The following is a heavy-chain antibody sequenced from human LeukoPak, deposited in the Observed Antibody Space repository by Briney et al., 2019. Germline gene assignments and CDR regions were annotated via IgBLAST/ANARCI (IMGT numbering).Heavy chain of an antibody. J-gene: IGHJ4*02. CDR3: ARESSGYYLVFDY. CDR2: ISPSGGST. Sequence: ASVKVSCKAFGYTFTSNYMHWVRQAPGQGPEWMGVISPSGGSTTYAQKLQGRVTMTTDTSTSTAYMELRSLRSDDTAVYYCARESSGYYLVFDYWGQGTLVTVSS. D-gene: IGHD3-22*01. V-gene: IGHV1-46*01. CDR1: GYTFTSNY.